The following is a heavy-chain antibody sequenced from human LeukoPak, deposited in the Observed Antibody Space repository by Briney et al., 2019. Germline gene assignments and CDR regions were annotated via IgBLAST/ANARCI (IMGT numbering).Heavy chain of an antibody. Sequence: ASVKVSCKASGYTFTGYYMHWVRQAPGQGLEWMGWINPNSGGTSYAQKFQGRVTMTSDTSISTAYMELNRLRSDDTAVYYCARDEYCSSTSCYSFPYYYYYGMDVWGQGTTVTVSS. V-gene: IGHV1-2*02. J-gene: IGHJ6*02. CDR1: GYTFTGYY. CDR2: INPNSGGT. CDR3: ARDEYCSSTSCYSFPYYYYYGMDV. D-gene: IGHD2-2*01.